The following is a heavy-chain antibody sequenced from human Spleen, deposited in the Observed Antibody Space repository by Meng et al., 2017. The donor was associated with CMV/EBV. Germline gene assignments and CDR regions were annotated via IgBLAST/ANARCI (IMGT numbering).Heavy chain of an antibody. V-gene: IGHV4-59*01. D-gene: IGHD6-13*01. Sequence: SETLSLTCTVSGGSISSYYWSWIRQPPGKGLEWIGYIYYSGSTNYNPSLKSRVTISLETSQNQFSLKLTSVTAADTAVYYCARLHSSTWHDDYWGQGTLVTVSS. J-gene: IGHJ4*02. CDR3: ARLHSSTWHDDY. CDR1: GGSISSYY. CDR2: IYYSGST.